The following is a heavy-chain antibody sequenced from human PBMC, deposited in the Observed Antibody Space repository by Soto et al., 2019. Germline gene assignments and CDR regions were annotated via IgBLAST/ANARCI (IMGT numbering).Heavy chain of an antibody. J-gene: IGHJ4*02. Sequence: QVQLVESGGGVVQPGRSLRLSCAASGFTFSSYGMHWVRQAPGKGLEWVAVISYDGSNKYYADSVKGRFTISRDNSKNTLYLQMNSLRAEDTAVYYCAKDLSRYFDWLQSIDYWGQGTLVTVSS. V-gene: IGHV3-30*18. CDR2: ISYDGSNK. CDR1: GFTFSSYG. CDR3: AKDLSRYFDWLQSIDY. D-gene: IGHD3-9*01.